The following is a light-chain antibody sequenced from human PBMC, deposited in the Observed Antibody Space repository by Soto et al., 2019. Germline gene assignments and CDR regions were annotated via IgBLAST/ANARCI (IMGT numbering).Light chain of an antibody. V-gene: IGKV3-20*01. Sequence: EIVMTQSPATLSVSPGETASLSCRASQSAGNFLAWYQQKPGQAPRLLIYGASSRATGIPDRFSGSGSGTDFTLTISRLEPEDFAVYYCQQYRDSRTFGQGTKV. J-gene: IGKJ1*01. CDR2: GAS. CDR3: QQYRDSRT. CDR1: QSAGNF.